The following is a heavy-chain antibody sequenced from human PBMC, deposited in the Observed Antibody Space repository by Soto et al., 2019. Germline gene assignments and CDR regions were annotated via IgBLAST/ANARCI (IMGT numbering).Heavy chain of an antibody. D-gene: IGHD3-10*01. V-gene: IGHV4-59*08. CDR2: IYYSGST. CDR3: ARHGVTMVRGVRSWFDP. J-gene: IGHJ5*02. Sequence: SGTLSLTCTVSGGSISSYYWSWIRQPPGKGLEWIGYIYYSGSTNYNPSLKSRVTISVDTSKNQFSLKLSSVTAADTAVYYCARHGVTMVRGVRSWFDPWGQGTLVTVSS. CDR1: GGSISSYY.